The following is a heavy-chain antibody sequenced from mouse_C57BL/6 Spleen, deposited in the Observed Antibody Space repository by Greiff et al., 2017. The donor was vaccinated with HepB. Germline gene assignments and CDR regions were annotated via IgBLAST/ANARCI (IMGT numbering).Heavy chain of an antibody. Sequence: EVKLVESGGGLVKPGGSLKLSCVASGFTFSDYGMHWVRQAPEKGLEWVAYISSGSSTIYYADTVKGRFTISRDNAKNNLFLQMTSLRSEDTAMYYCARQKYYGSHYYFDYWGQGTTLTVSS. CDR3: ARQKYYGSHYYFDY. D-gene: IGHD1-1*01. CDR1: GFTFSDYG. J-gene: IGHJ2*01. CDR2: ISSGSSTI. V-gene: IGHV5-17*01.